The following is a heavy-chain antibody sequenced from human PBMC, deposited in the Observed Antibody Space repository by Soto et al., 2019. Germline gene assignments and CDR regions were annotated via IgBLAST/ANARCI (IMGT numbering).Heavy chain of an antibody. CDR2: ISSNGGST. CDR1: GFTFSSYA. D-gene: IGHD1-26*01. CDR3: VKDQAIVGATLAAFDI. V-gene: IGHV3-64D*08. Sequence: TGGSLRLSCSASGFTFSSYAMHWVRQAPGKGLEYVSAISSNGGSTYYADSVKGRFTISRDNSKNTLYLQMSSLRAEDTAVYYCVKDQAIVGATLAAFDIWGQGTMVTVSS. J-gene: IGHJ3*02.